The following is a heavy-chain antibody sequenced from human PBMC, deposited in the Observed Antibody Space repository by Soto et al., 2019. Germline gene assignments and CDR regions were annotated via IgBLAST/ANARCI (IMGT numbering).Heavy chain of an antibody. CDR3: ARDGIAAAGTSWFDP. CDR2: INAGNGNT. CDR1: GYTFTSHA. D-gene: IGHD6-13*01. Sequence: QVQLVQSGAEEKKPGASVKVSCKASGYTFTSHAMHWVRQAPGQRLEWMGWINAGNGNTKYSQKFQGRVTITTDTSASTGYMERSSLRSEDTAVYYCARDGIAAAGTSWFDPWGQGTLVTVSS. V-gene: IGHV1-3*05. J-gene: IGHJ5*02.